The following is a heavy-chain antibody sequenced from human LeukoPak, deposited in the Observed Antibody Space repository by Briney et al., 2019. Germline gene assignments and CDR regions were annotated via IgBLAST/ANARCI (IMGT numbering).Heavy chain of an antibody. V-gene: IGHV4-4*07. J-gene: IGHJ6*03. CDR1: GGSISSYY. CDR3: ARLGPDCSSTSCPPWVVGYYYMDV. Sequence: SETLSLTCTVSGGSISSYYWSWIRQPAGKGLEWIGRIYTSGSTNYNPSLKSRVTMSVDTSKNQFSLKLSSVTAADTAVYYCARLGPDCSSTSCPPWVVGYYYMDVWGKGTTVTVS. D-gene: IGHD2-2*01. CDR2: IYTSGST.